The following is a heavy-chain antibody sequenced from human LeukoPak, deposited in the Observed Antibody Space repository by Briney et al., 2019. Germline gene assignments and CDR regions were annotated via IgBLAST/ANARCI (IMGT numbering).Heavy chain of an antibody. Sequence: PSETLSLTCAVYGGSFSGYYWSWIRQPPGKGLEWIGEINHSGSTDYNPSLKSRVTISVDTSKNQFSLKLSSVTAADTAVYYCASAVVDWLLYTRGGPSNWFDPWGQGTLVTVSS. V-gene: IGHV4-34*01. J-gene: IGHJ5*02. D-gene: IGHD3/OR15-3a*01. CDR3: ASAVVDWLLYTRGGPSNWFDP. CDR2: INHSGST. CDR1: GGSFSGYY.